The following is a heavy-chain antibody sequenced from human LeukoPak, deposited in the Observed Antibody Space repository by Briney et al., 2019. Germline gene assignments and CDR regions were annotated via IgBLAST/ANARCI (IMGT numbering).Heavy chain of an antibody. Sequence: GGSLRLSCAASGFTFNSYAMYWVRQAPGKGLEWVSGIFGSGGSSHYADSVKGRFTISRDNSKNTVYLQMNSLRAEDTAVYYCAKSHSVEQRGYFDYWGQGTLVTVSS. CDR3: AKSHSVEQRGYFDY. D-gene: IGHD1/OR15-1a*01. V-gene: IGHV3-23*01. CDR1: GFTFNSYA. J-gene: IGHJ4*02. CDR2: IFGSGGSS.